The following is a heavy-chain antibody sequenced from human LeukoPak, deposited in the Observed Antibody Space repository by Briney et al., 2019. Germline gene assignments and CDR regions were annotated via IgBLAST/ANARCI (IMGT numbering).Heavy chain of an antibody. CDR1: RFSLNTHW. D-gene: IGHD1-1*01. J-gene: IGHJ6*02. V-gene: IGHV3-7*04. Sequence: GGSLRLSCAASRFSLNTHWMTWVRQAPGTGLEWVANVNQDGSAKNYVDSVKGRFTISRDNAKNSLYLQMNTLRAEDTAIYYCARERLHANVDNVHYYGMDVWGQGTTVTVSS. CDR3: ARERLHANVDNVHYYGMDV. CDR2: VNQDGSAK.